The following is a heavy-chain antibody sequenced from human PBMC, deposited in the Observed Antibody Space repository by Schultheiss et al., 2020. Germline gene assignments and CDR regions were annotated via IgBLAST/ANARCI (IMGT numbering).Heavy chain of an antibody. J-gene: IGHJ6*02. V-gene: IGHV3-23*01. D-gene: IGHD2-2*02. CDR2: ISGSGGST. CDR3: AKGIVPAAIKGYYYGMDV. Sequence: GESLKISCAAAGFTFSSYAMSWVRQAPGKGLEWVSAISGSGGSTYYADSVKGRFTISRDNSKNTLYLQMNSLRAEDTAVYYCAKGIVPAAIKGYYYGMDVWGQGTTVTAP. CDR1: GFTFSSYA.